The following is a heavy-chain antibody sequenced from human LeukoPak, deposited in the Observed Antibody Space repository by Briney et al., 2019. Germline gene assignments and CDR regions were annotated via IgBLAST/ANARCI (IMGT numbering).Heavy chain of an antibody. CDR2: IYSSGST. CDR1: DESFSGYY. V-gene: IGHV4-59*08. Sequence: SETLSLTCAVYDESFSGYYWSWIRQPPGKGLEWIGYIYSSGSTNYNPSLESRVTISVDTSKNQFSLELNSVTAADTAVYYCARMGNLATVTTDYWGQGTLVTVSS. D-gene: IGHD4-17*01. J-gene: IGHJ4*02. CDR3: ARMGNLATVTTDY.